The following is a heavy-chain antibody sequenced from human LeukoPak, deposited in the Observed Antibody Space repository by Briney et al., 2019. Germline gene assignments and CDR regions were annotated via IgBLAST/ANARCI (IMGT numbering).Heavy chain of an antibody. CDR3: ARGIAAASERALDI. V-gene: IGHV4-4*07. CDR1: GGSISSYY. Sequence: SETLSVTCTVSGGSISSYYWSWIRQPAGKGLDWIERIYTSGSTDYNPSLKSRVTMSVDTSKNQFSLRLTSVTAADTAVYYCARGIAAASERALDIWGQGTTVTVSS. CDR2: IYTSGST. J-gene: IGHJ3*02. D-gene: IGHD6-13*01.